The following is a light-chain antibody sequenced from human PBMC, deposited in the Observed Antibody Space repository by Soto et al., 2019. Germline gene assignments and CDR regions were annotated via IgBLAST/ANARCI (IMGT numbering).Light chain of an antibody. V-gene: IGKV3D-15*03. J-gene: IGKJ1*01. CDR3: NKNNTARRT. CDR2: GAS. Sequence: TVMTQSPATLSMSPGDRAALSCRASLNVATNMAWYQQKPGQAPRLLIYGASIRATGVPARFTGSGSGTEFTLPTKILQSEDFAVYYCNKNNTARRTLGRGTRVAIK. CDR1: LNVATN.